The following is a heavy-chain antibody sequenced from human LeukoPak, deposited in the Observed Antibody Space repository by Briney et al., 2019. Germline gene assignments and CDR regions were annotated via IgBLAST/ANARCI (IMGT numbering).Heavy chain of an antibody. CDR1: GVTFSSYA. J-gene: IGHJ6*03. D-gene: IGHD3-3*01. V-gene: IGHV1-69*05. CDR2: FIPIFDPA. Sequence: TVKVSCTASGVTFSSYAISWVRRAAGHGLEWMGGFIPIFDPAHYVQRFQVRVTLTTDESPSTAYMELSSLSSEDTAVYYCARMGDFWSGYSDYYYYMDVWGKGTTVTV. CDR3: ARMGDFWSGYSDYYYYMDV.